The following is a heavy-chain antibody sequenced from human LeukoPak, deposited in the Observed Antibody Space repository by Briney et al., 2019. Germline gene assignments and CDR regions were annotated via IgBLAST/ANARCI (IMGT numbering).Heavy chain of an antibody. CDR3: ATDLAARTGPADT. Sequence: SQTLSLTCSVSGGSISSGTYYWTWIRQHPGKGLEWIGDIYYTGTTYYSPSLQSRLTMSLDTSKNQFSLKLSSVTAADTAVYYCATDLAARTGPADTWGQGTLVTVSS. CDR1: GGSISSGTYY. V-gene: IGHV4-31*03. J-gene: IGHJ5*02. D-gene: IGHD6-6*01. CDR2: IYYTGTT.